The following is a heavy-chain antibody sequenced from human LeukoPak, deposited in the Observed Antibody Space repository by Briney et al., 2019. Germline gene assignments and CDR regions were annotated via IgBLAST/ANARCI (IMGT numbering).Heavy chain of an antibody. V-gene: IGHV1-2*02. CDR1: GYTFTSYY. D-gene: IGHD4-17*01. J-gene: IGHJ4*02. CDR3: ARVLDYGDFHVDY. Sequence: ASVKVSRKASGYTFTSYYMHWVRQAPGQGLEWMGIINPSGGGTNYAQKFQGRVTMTRDTSISTAYMELSRLRSDDTAVYYCARVLDYGDFHVDYWGQGTLVTVSS. CDR2: INPSGGGT.